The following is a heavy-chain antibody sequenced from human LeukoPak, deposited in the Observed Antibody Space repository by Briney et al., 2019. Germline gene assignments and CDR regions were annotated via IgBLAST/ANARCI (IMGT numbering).Heavy chain of an antibody. Sequence: PSETLSLTCTVSGGSISSGDYYWSWIRQPPGKGLEWIGYIYYSGSTYYNPSLKSRVTISVDTSKNQFSLKLSSVTAADTAVYYCARDRSEGYQLLSPWGQGTLVTVSS. CDR3: ARDRSEGYQLLSP. CDR2: IYYSGST. V-gene: IGHV4-30-4*08. CDR1: GGSISSGDYY. D-gene: IGHD2-2*01. J-gene: IGHJ4*02.